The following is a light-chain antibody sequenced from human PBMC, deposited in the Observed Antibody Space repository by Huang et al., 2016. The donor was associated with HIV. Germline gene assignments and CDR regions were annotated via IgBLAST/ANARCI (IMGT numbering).Light chain of an antibody. Sequence: EVVLTQSPGTLSLSLGERATLSCRASQVVGSSYLAWYQQKPGQAPRLLIFGASSRAPGIPDRFSGSGSGTDFTLTSSRLEPEDFAVYYCQQYGDPFTFGGGTKVEVK. V-gene: IGKV3-20*01. J-gene: IGKJ4*01. CDR3: QQYGDPFT. CDR1: QVVGSSY. CDR2: GAS.